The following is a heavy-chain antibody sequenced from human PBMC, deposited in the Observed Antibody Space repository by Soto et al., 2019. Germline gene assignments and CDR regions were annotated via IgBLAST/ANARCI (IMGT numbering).Heavy chain of an antibody. CDR1: GDSVSNYY. CDR3: TKGPTWNYYYYGVDV. Sequence: SETLSLTCTVSGDSVSNYYWSWIRQPAGRGLEWIGRVYSSGATNYNPSLNGRVTMSVDTSRNQFSLRLSSVTAADTAIYYCTKGPTWNYYYYGVDVWGQGTEVTVSS. J-gene: IGHJ6*02. CDR2: VYSSGAT. V-gene: IGHV4-4*07. D-gene: IGHD1-1*01.